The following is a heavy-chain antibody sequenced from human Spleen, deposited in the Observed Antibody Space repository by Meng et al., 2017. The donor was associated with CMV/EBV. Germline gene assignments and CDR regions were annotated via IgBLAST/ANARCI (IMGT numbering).Heavy chain of an antibody. J-gene: IGHJ4*02. Sequence: ASVKVSCKTSGYIFSGYYIQWVRQAPGQGLEWVGWINPNSGGTNYAQKFQGRVAVTRDTSISTVYMELSRLTSDDTAVYFCARGRSSGSHYIFDYWGQGTLVTVSS. D-gene: IGHD3-10*01. V-gene: IGHV1-2*02. CDR3: ARGRSSGSHYIFDY. CDR2: INPNSGGT. CDR1: GYIFSGYY.